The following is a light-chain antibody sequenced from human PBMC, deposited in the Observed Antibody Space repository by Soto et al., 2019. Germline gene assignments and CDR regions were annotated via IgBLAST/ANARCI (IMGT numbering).Light chain of an antibody. J-gene: IGKJ4*01. CDR3: QKYNSAPLT. CDR1: QGISIY. Sequence: DIQMTQSPSSLSASVGDRVTITCRASQGISIYLAWFQQKPGKVPRLLIYSPSTLQSGVPSRFIVSVSGTDFTLTISSLQPEDVATYYCQKYNSAPLTFGGGTKVEIK. CDR2: SPS. V-gene: IGKV1-27*01.